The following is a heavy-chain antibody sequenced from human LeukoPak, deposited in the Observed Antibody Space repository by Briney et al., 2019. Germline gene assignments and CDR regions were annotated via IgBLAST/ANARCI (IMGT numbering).Heavy chain of an antibody. CDR1: GFTFSSYS. V-gene: IGHV3-21*01. CDR2: ISSSSSYI. CDR3: AGDEDYDILTGYYIPRHFDY. D-gene: IGHD3-9*01. J-gene: IGHJ4*02. Sequence: GGSLRLSCAASGFTFSSYSMNWVRQAPGKGLEWVSSISSSSSYIYYADSVKGRFTISRDNAKNSLYLQMNSLRAEDTAVYYCAGDEDYDILTGYYIPRHFDYWGQGTLVTVSS.